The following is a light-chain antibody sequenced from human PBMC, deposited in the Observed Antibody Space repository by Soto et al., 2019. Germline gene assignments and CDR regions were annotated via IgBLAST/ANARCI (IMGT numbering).Light chain of an antibody. V-gene: IGKV1-5*01. J-gene: IGKJ1*01. CDR2: DAS. Sequence: IQLTQSPSSLSASVGARVTVTCRASQGISSYLAWYQQKAGKAPKLLIYDASSLESGVPSRFSGSGSGTEFTLTISSLQPDDFATYYCQQYNSYSTFGQGTKVDIK. CDR3: QQYNSYST. CDR1: QGISSY.